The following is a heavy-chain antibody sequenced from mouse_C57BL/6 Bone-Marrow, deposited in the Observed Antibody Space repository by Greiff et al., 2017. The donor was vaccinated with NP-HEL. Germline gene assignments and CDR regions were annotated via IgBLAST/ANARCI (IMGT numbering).Heavy chain of an antibody. D-gene: IGHD2-3*01. CDR1: GYSITSGYY. CDR2: ISYDGSN. Sequence: EVHLVESGPGLVKPSQSLSLICSVTGYSITSGYYWNWIRQFPGNKLEWMGYISYDGSNNYNPSLKNRISITRDTSKNQFFLKLNSVTTEDTATYYCAIGDGYYPAWFAYWGQGTLVTVSA. J-gene: IGHJ3*01. CDR3: AIGDGYYPAWFAY. V-gene: IGHV3-6*01.